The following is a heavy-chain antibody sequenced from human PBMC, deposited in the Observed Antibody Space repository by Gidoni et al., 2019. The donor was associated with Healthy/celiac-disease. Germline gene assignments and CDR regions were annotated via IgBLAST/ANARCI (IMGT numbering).Heavy chain of an antibody. CDR1: GFTFSSYA. CDR3: AKDLIAFDI. Sequence: EVQLLESGGGLVQPGGSLRLSCAASGFTFSSYAMSWVRQAPGKGLECVSSISVSGGSTYDADSVKGRFTISRDNSKNTLYLQMNSLRAEDTAVYYCAKDLIAFDIWGQGTMVTVSS. J-gene: IGHJ3*02. CDR2: ISVSGGST. V-gene: IGHV3-23*01.